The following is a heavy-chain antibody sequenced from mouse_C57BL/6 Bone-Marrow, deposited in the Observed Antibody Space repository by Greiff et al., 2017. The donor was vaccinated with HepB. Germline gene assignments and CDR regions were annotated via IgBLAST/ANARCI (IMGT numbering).Heavy chain of an antibody. D-gene: IGHD1-1*01. CDR1: GYTFTSYW. Sequence: QVQLQQPGAELVRPGSSVKLSCTASGYTFTSYWMHWVKQRPIQGLEWIGNIDPSDSDTHYNQKFKDKATLTVDKSSSTAYMQLSSLTSEDSAVYYCARSGYYGSSAWFAYWGQGTLVTVSA. J-gene: IGHJ3*01. V-gene: IGHV1-52*01. CDR3: ARSGYYGSSAWFAY. CDR2: IDPSDSDT.